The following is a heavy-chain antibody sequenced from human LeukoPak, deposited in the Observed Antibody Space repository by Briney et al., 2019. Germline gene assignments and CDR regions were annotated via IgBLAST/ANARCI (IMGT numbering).Heavy chain of an antibody. D-gene: IGHD6-13*01. J-gene: IGHJ5*02. CDR1: GFTFTSSA. Sequence: ASVKVSCKASGFTFTSSAVQWVRQARGQRLEWIGWIVVGSGNTNYAQKFQGRVTMTRDTSISTAYMDLSSLRSDDTAMYYCARMWSTATSGWNWFDPWGQGTLVTVSS. CDR3: ARMWSTATSGWNWFDP. CDR2: IVVGSGNT. V-gene: IGHV1-58*01.